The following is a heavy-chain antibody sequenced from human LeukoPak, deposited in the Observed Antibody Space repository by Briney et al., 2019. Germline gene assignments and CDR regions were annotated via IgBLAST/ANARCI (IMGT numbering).Heavy chain of an antibody. CDR1: GYTFTSYG. Sequence: ASVKVSCKASGYTFTSYGISWVRQAPGQGLEWMGWISAYNGNTNYAQKLQGRVTMTTDTSTSTAYMELRSLRSDDTAVYYCARDRSNIAGYCSGGSCPPVRWFDPWGQGTLVTVSS. V-gene: IGHV1-18*01. CDR3: ARDRSNIAGYCSGGSCPPVRWFDP. D-gene: IGHD2-15*01. CDR2: ISAYNGNT. J-gene: IGHJ5*02.